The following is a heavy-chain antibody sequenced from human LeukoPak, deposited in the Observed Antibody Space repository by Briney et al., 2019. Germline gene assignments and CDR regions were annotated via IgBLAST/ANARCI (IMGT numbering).Heavy chain of an antibody. J-gene: IGHJ4*02. D-gene: IGHD2-15*01. CDR3: ARGRLGYCSGGSCFYFDY. CDR1: GYTFTSYG. Sequence: ASVKVSCKASGYTFTSYGISWVRQAPGQRLEWMGWINAGNGNTKYSQKFQGRVTITRDTSASTAYMELSSLRSEDTAVYYCARGRLGYCSGGSCFYFDYWGQGTLVIVSS. V-gene: IGHV1-3*01. CDR2: INAGNGNT.